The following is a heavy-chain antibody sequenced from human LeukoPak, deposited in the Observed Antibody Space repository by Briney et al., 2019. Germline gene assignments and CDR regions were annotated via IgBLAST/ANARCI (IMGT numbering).Heavy chain of an antibody. D-gene: IGHD3-9*01. Sequence: PGGSLGLSCEVSGFSFSSYVMSWVRQAPGNGLEWVSAIDSNGVTTNYADSVKGRFTISRDNSKNTLYLQLSSLRVEDTAVYYCAKGDDFLADYRYRFDYWGQGTLVTVSS. V-gene: IGHV3-23*01. CDR2: IDSNGVTT. J-gene: IGHJ4*02. CDR1: GFSFSSYV. CDR3: AKGDDFLADYRYRFDY.